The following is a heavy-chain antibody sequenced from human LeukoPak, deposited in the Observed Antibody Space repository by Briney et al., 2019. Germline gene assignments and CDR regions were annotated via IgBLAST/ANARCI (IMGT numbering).Heavy chain of an antibody. CDR3: AKDLMKTGYCSGASCYGRTD. V-gene: IGHV3-30*18. Sequence: GGSLRLSCAASGFTFSNFAIHWVRQAPGKGLEWVAVILYDGRNKYYGDSVEGRFTISRDNSKNTVYREMNSLRAEDTAVYYCAKDLMKTGYCSGASCYGRTDWGQGTLVTVSS. CDR2: ILYDGRNK. J-gene: IGHJ4*02. CDR1: GFTFSNFA. D-gene: IGHD2-15*01.